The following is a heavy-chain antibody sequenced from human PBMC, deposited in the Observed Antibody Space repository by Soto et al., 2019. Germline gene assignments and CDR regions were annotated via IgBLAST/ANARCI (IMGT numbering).Heavy chain of an antibody. V-gene: IGHV3-74*01. CDR1: GFPFSSYW. Sequence: EVQLVESGGDLVQRGGSLRLSCAASGFPFSSYWMHWVRHTPGKGLDWVARLSGAGVTTYYADSVTGRFTVSRDNAKNALSLQRSGLRAEDTAVYYCAREYYGLLTGYYTDYWGQGTLVSVSS. CDR3: AREYYGLLTGYYTDY. D-gene: IGHD3-9*01. CDR2: LSGAGVTT. J-gene: IGHJ4*02.